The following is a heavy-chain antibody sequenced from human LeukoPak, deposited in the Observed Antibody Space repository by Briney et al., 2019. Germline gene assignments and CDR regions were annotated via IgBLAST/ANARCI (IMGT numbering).Heavy chain of an antibody. CDR1: GFTFDDYA. V-gene: IGHV3-9*03. D-gene: IGHD1-1*01. CDR3: ARGGGRTVKEDAFDI. J-gene: IGHJ3*02. Sequence: GRSLRLSCAASGFTFDDYAMHWVRQAPGKGLEWVSGISWNSGSIGYADSVKGRFTISRDNAKNSLYLQMNSLRAEDMALYYCARGGGRTVKEDAFDIWGQGTMVTVSS. CDR2: ISWNSGSI.